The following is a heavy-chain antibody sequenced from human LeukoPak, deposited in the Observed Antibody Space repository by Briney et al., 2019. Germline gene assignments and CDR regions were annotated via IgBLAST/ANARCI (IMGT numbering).Heavy chain of an antibody. CDR1: GYSFTSYW. CDR2: IYPGDSDT. CDR3: ARHVYCSGGICYHNYYYYGMDV. J-gene: IGHJ6*02. Sequence: GESLKISCKGSGYSFTSYWIGWVRQMPGKGLEWMGIIYPGDSDTRYSPSFQGQVTISADKSISTAYLQWSSLKASDTAMYYCARHVYCSGGICYHNYYYYGMDVWGQGPRSPSP. D-gene: IGHD2-15*01. V-gene: IGHV5-51*01.